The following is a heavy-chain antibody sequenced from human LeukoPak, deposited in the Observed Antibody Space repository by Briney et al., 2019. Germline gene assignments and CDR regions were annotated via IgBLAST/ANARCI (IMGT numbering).Heavy chain of an antibody. D-gene: IGHD1-26*01. CDR1: GYTFTSYG. V-gene: IGHV1-18*01. CDR3: ARDLLYSGSYYVMGSVDY. J-gene: IGHJ4*02. CDR2: ISAYNGNT. Sequence: GASVKVSCKASGYTFTSYGISWVRQAPGQGLEWMGWISAYNGNTNYAQKLQGRVTMTTDTSTSTAYMELRSLRSDDTAVYYCARDLLYSGSYYVMGSVDYWGQGTLVTVSS.